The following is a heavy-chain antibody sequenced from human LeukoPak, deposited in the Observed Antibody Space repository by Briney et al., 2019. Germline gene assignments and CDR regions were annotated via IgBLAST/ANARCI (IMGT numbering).Heavy chain of an antibody. D-gene: IGHD4-17*01. CDR2: ISGSGGNT. CDR1: GFTFSSYA. Sequence: PGGSLRLSCAASGFTFSSYAMSWVRQAPGKGLEWVSAISGSGGNTYYADSVKGRFTISRDNSKNTLYLQMNSLRAEDTAVYYCAKDLDGDYGHYYYGMDVWGQGTTVTVSS. V-gene: IGHV3-23*01. CDR3: AKDLDGDYGHYYYGMDV. J-gene: IGHJ6*02.